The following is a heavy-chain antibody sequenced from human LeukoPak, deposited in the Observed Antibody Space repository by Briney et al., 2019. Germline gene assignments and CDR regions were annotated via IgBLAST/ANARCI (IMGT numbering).Heavy chain of an antibody. V-gene: IGHV1-2*02. CDR1: GYTFTGYY. CDR3: ATFNYGGNPFDY. J-gene: IGHJ4*02. D-gene: IGHD4-23*01. Sequence: ASVKVSCKASGYTFTGYYMHWVRQAPGQGLEWMGWINPNSGGTNYAQKFQGRVTITRDTSASTAYMELSSLRSEDTAVYYCATFNYGGNPFDYWGQGTLVTVSS. CDR2: INPNSGGT.